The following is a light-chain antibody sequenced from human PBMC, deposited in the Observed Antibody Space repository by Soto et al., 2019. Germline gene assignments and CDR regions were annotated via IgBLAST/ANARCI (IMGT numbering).Light chain of an antibody. V-gene: IGKV1-12*01. Sequence: IQMTQSTSSLSASVGQTVTITCRASQDIGSWLAWFQQKPGRAPKLLIYAASSLQSGVPSRFSGSGSGADFTLTISSLQPEDFATYYCQQANSCPRTFGGGTKVDIK. CDR2: AAS. CDR1: QDIGSW. J-gene: IGKJ4*01. CDR3: QQANSCPRT.